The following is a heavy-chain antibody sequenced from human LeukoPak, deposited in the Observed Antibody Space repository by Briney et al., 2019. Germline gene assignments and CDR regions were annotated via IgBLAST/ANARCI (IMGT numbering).Heavy chain of an antibody. CDR1: GGSFSGYY. CDR2: INHSGST. V-gene: IGHV4-34*01. J-gene: IGHJ4*02. D-gene: IGHD3-10*01. Sequence: SETLSLTCAVYGGSFSGYYWSWIRQPPGKGLEWIGEINHSGSTNYNPSLKSRVTISVDTSKNQFSLKLSSVTAADTAVYYCARGRAMVRGVIILDYWGQETLVTVSS. CDR3: ARGRAMVRGVIILDY.